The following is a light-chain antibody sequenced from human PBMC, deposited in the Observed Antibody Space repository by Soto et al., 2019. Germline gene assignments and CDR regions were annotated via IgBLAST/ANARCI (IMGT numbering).Light chain of an antibody. Sequence: EIVLTQSPGTLSLSPGERATLSCRASQSVSSSSYLAWYQQKPGQAPRLLIYGASSRATGIPDRFSGGGSGTDFTLTISRLEPEDLAVYYCQQYGSSPFTFGPGTKVYIK. CDR1: QSVSSSSY. V-gene: IGKV3-20*01. CDR2: GAS. CDR3: QQYGSSPFT. J-gene: IGKJ3*01.